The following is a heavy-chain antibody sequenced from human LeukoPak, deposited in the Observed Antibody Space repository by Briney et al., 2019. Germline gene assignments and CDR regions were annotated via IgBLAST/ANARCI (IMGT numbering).Heavy chain of an antibody. Sequence: GGSLRLSCAVSGFTFSAYAMSWVRQAPGKGLQWVSVIYSGGSTYYADSVKGRFTISRENPKNTLHLQMNSLRPDDTAVYYCAKAVVGGTVGDYWGQGTLVTVSS. CDR3: AKAVVGGTVGDY. CDR1: GFTFSAYA. D-gene: IGHD2-15*01. J-gene: IGHJ4*02. CDR2: IYSGGST. V-gene: IGHV3-23*03.